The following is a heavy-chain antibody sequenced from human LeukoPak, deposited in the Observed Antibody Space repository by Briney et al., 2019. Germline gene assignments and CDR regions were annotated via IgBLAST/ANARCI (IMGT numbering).Heavy chain of an antibody. CDR1: GFDFSNYA. J-gene: IGHJ4*02. CDR2: IGGSDSGT. Sequence: GGSLRLSCAASGFDFSNYAMAWVRQAPGKGLEWMSAIGGSDSGTFYRDSVKGRFTISRDNSNNRLYLEMNSLRAEDTAVYYCVKQWSLAAAGTFDFRGQGTLVTVSS. V-gene: IGHV3-23*01. D-gene: IGHD6-13*01. CDR3: VKQWSLAAAGTFDF.